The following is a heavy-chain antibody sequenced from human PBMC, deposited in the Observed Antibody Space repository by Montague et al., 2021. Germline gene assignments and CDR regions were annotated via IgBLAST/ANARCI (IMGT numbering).Heavy chain of an antibody. D-gene: IGHD2-15*01. CDR1: GGAISSNCCY. CDR2: ICYSGST. CDR3: ARTSKIRENEGSYYYNALDV. J-gene: IGHJ6*02. V-gene: IGHV4-39*01. Sequence: SETLSLTCNVSGGAISSNCCYWGWLLPPPGKGRKWIGNICYSGSTYYSPSIKSRVTISADTSQKQFSLMLRSATAADTAVYYCARTSKIRENEGSYYYNALDVWGQGTTVTVSS.